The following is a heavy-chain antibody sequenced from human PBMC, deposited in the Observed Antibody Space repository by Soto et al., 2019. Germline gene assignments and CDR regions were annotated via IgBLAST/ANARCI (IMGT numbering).Heavy chain of an antibody. CDR3: ARYKSNYYYGMDV. CDR1: GGSISSYY. J-gene: IGHJ6*02. CDR2: IYYSGIT. Sequence: ETLSLTCTVSGGSISSYYWSWIRQPPGKGLEWIGHIYYSGITNYNPSLKSRVTISVDTSKNQFSLKLSSVTAADTAVYYCARYKSNYYYGMDVWGQGTTVTVSS. V-gene: IGHV4-59*01. D-gene: IGHD1-20*01.